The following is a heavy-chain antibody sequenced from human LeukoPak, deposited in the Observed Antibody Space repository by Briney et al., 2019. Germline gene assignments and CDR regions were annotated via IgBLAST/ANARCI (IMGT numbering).Heavy chain of an antibody. CDR2: FSGSGGST. CDR3: AKPDTIFGVVIVDY. Sequence: GGSLRLSCAPSGFTFSSHAMSWVRQAPGKGREWFSAFSGSGGSTYYAHSVQGRSTISRDNSKNTLYLQMNSLRAEDTAVYYCAKPDTIFGVVIVDYWGQGTLVTVSS. CDR1: GFTFSSHA. J-gene: IGHJ4*02. D-gene: IGHD3-3*01. V-gene: IGHV3-23*01.